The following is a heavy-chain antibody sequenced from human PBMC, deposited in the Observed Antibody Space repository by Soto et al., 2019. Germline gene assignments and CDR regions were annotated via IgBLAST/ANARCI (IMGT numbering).Heavy chain of an antibody. Sequence: ASETLSLTCAVYGGSFSGYYWSWIRQPPGKGLEWIGEINHSGSTNYNPSLKSRVTISVDTSKNQFSLKLSSVTAADTAVYYCARGRHIVVVPAAAYNWFDPWGQGTLVTVSS. CDR1: GGSFSGYY. V-gene: IGHV4-34*01. CDR2: INHSGST. D-gene: IGHD2-2*01. CDR3: ARGRHIVVVPAAAYNWFDP. J-gene: IGHJ5*02.